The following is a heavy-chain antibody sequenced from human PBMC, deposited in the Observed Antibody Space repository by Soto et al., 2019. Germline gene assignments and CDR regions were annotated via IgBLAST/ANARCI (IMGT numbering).Heavy chain of an antibody. CDR2: IYYSGST. V-gene: IGHV4-39*01. J-gene: IGHJ3*02. CDR3: ARRVNHITMIVVGDAFDI. D-gene: IGHD3-22*01. Sequence: QLQLQESGPGLVKPSETLSLTCTVSGGSISSSSYYWGWIRQPPGKGLEWIGSIYYSGSTYYNPSLKSRVTISVDTSKNQFSLKLSSVTAADTAVYYCARRVNHITMIVVGDAFDIWGQGTMVTVSS. CDR1: GGSISSSSYY.